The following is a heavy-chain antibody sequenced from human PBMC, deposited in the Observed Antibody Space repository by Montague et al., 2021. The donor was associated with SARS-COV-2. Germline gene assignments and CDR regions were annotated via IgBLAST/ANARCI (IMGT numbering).Heavy chain of an antibody. CDR2: VSDSGST. Sequence: SETLSLTCTVSGGSISSFYWSWFRQPPGKGLEWIGYVSDSGSTNYNPSLTSRATMSVDTSKNQFSLKVNSVTAADTAVYYCARHYSATLPAVYWGRGTLVPVPS. V-gene: IGHV4-59*08. CDR1: GGSISSFY. D-gene: IGHD2-15*01. J-gene: IGHJ4*02. CDR3: ARHYSATLPAVY.